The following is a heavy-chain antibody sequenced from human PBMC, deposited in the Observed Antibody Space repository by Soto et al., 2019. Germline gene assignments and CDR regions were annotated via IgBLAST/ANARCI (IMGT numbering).Heavy chain of an antibody. CDR2: IYWDDSK. CDR3: AKKGGGDYILGY. Sequence: QITLKESGPTLVKPTQTLTLTCTFSGFSLSTNGVGVGWIRQPPGKALEWLALIYWDDSKHYSPSLKSRFTITKDTSRNQVVLTMTNMDPVDTATYYCAKKGGGDYILGYWGQGTLVTVSS. D-gene: IGHD4-17*01. CDR1: GFSLSTNGVG. J-gene: IGHJ4*02. V-gene: IGHV2-5*02.